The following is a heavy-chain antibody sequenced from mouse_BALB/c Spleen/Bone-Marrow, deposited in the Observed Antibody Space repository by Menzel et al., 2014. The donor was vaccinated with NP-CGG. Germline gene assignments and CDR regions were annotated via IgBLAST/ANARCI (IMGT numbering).Heavy chain of an antibody. Sequence: EVQVVESGGGLVKPGGSLKLSCAAPGFTFSSYAMSWVRQTPEKRLEWVATISSGGSYTYYPDSVKGRFTISRDNAKNTLYLQMSSLRSEDTAMYYCARHITTVVADYWGQGTTLTVSS. CDR2: ISSGGSYT. CDR3: ARHITTVVADY. J-gene: IGHJ2*01. CDR1: GFTFSSYA. V-gene: IGHV5-9-3*01. D-gene: IGHD1-1*01.